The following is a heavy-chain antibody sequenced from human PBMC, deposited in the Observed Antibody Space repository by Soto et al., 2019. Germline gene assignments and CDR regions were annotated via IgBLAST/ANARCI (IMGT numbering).Heavy chain of an antibody. CDR2: ILPIFGTT. CDR3: ARALPDCTGTRCFGYYCCGMDV. Sequence: SVNVSCKASAGTFSSSAINWVRQAPGHGLEWLGGILPIFGTTNYAQKFQGRATITADRSTSTAYMELSSLRPEDTAVYFCARALPDCTGTRCFGYYCCGMDVWGQGTMVTVSS. J-gene: IGHJ6*02. V-gene: IGHV1-69*06. CDR1: AGTFSSSA. D-gene: IGHD2-2*01.